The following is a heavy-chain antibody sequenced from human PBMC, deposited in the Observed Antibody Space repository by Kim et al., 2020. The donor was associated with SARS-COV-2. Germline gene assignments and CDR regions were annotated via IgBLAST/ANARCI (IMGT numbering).Heavy chain of an antibody. V-gene: IGHV3-23*01. CDR3: AKVPARIAVAGYFDY. CDR2: ISGSGGST. J-gene: IGHJ4*02. CDR1: GFTFSSYA. Sequence: GGSLRLSCAASGFTFSSYAMSWVHQAPGKGLEWVSAISGSGGSTYYADSVKGRFTISRDNSKNTLYLQMNSLRAEDTAVYYCAKVPARIAVAGYFDYWGQGTLVTVSS. D-gene: IGHD6-19*01.